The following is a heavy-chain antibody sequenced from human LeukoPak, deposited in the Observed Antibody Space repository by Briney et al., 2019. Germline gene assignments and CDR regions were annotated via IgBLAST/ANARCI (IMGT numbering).Heavy chain of an antibody. CDR1: GFTFSSYS. CDR3: ASPINYYGSGEPNDY. V-gene: IGHV3-21*01. D-gene: IGHD3-10*01. Sequence: PGGSLRLSCAASGFTFSSYSMNWVRQAPGKGLEWVSSISSSSSYIYYADSVKGRFTISRDNAKNSLYLQMNSLRAEDTAVYYCASPINYYGSGEPNDYWGQGTPVTVSS. CDR2: ISSSSSYI. J-gene: IGHJ4*02.